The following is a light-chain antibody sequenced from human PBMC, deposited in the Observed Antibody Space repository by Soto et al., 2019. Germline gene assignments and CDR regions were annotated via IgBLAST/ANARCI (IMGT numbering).Light chain of an antibody. V-gene: IGKV3-15*01. CDR2: GAS. J-gene: IGKJ2*01. CDR3: QHYNNWPPYT. CDR1: QSVSSN. Sequence: EIVMTQSPATLSVSPGERATLSCRASQSVSSNLAWYQQKPGQAPRLLIYGASTRATAIPARFSGSGSGTEFTLTISSLQSEDFTVYYCQHYNNWPPYTFGQGTKVDIK.